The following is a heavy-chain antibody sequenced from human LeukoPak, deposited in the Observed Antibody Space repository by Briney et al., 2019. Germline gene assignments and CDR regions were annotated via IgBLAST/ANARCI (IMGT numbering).Heavy chain of an antibody. CDR2: INHSGST. CDR1: GGSFSGYY. V-gene: IGHV4-34*01. CDR3: ARVGYCGGDCYSFDY. J-gene: IGHJ4*02. Sequence: SETLSLTCAVYGGSFSGYYWSWIRQPPGKGLEWIGEINHSGSTNYNPSLKSRVTISVDTSKNQFSLKLSSVTAADTAVYYCARVGYCGGDCYSFDYWGQGTLVTVSS. D-gene: IGHD2-21*02.